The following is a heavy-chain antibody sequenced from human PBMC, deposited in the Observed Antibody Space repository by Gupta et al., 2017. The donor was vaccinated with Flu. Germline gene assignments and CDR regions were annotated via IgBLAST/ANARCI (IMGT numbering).Heavy chain of an antibody. CDR1: GFTFSSYG. CDR2: IWYDGSNK. J-gene: IGHJ5*02. D-gene: IGHD6-6*01. CDR3: ARDVVAARPDHNWFDP. Sequence: QVQLVESGGGVVQPGRSLRLSCAASGFTFSSYGMHWVRQAPGKGLEWVAVIWYDGSNKYYADSVKGRFTISRDNSKNTLYLQMNSLRAEDTAVYYCARDVVAARPDHNWFDPWGQGTLVTVSS. V-gene: IGHV3-33*01.